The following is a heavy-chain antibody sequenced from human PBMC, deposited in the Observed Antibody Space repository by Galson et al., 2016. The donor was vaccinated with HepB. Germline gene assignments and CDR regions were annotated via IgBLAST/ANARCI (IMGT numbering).Heavy chain of an antibody. Sequence: SLRLSCAASRFTFSSYAMSWVRQAPGKGLEWVSVISGSGGSTYYADSVKGRFTISRDNSKNTLYLQMNSLRAEDTAVYYCAKEGTIFGVVPYGLDVWGQGPKVIVS. CDR1: RFTFSSYA. CDR3: AKEGTIFGVVPYGLDV. CDR2: ISGSGGST. D-gene: IGHD3-3*01. J-gene: IGHJ6*02. V-gene: IGHV3-23*01.